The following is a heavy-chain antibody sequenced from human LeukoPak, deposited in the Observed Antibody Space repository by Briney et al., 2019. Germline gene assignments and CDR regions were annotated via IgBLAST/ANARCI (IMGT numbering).Heavy chain of an antibody. D-gene: IGHD5-18*01. CDR3: ARGTRGYSYGSAFDY. Sequence: SETLSLTCTVSGGSISSYYWSWIRQPPGKGLEWIGDIYYSGSTNYNPSPKSRVTISVDTSKNQFSLKLSSVTAADTGVYYCARGTRGYSYGSAFDYWGQGTLVTVSS. CDR2: IYYSGST. J-gene: IGHJ4*02. V-gene: IGHV4-59*01. CDR1: GGSISSYY.